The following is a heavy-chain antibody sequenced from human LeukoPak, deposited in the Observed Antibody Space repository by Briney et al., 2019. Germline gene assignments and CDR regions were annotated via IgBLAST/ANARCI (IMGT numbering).Heavy chain of an antibody. D-gene: IGHD5-12*01. Sequence: PSQTLSLTCTVSGGSISSGGYYWGWIGQPPGKGLEGIGYIYCSGSTYYSPSLKTRVTISVDTSKNHFSLNLSYLTTADTTVDYSARGHSGYARLPPTIDYWGQGTLVTVSS. CDR3: ARGHSGYARLPPTIDY. V-gene: IGHV4-30-4*01. CDR2: IYCSGST. J-gene: IGHJ4*02. CDR1: GGSISSGGYY.